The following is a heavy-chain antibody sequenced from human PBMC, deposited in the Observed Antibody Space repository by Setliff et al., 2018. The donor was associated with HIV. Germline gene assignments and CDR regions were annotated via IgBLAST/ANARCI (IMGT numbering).Heavy chain of an antibody. CDR1: GCTFTSYG. CDR2: ISGYSGNT. J-gene: IGHJ3*02. V-gene: IGHV1-18*01. CDR3: ASPYDYGDYNAFDI. Sequence: ASVKVSCKASGCTFTSYGISWLRQAPGQGLEWMGWISGYSGNTNYAQKFQDRVTMTTDTPTSTVYMELRSLRSEDTAVYYCASPYDYGDYNAFDIWGQGTMVTVSS. D-gene: IGHD4-17*01.